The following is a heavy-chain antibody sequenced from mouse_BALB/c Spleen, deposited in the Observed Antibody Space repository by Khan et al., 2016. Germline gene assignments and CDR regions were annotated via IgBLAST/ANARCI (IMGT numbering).Heavy chain of an antibody. J-gene: IGHJ2*01. CDR2: ISCYIGAT. V-gene: IGHV1S34*01. CDR1: GYSFTGYY. CDR3: ARSGRYEWGYFDY. Sequence: LVKTGASVKISCKASGYSFTGYYMHWVKQSHGKSLEWIGYISCYIGATNYNQKFKGKATFTVDTSSSTAYMQFNSLTSEDSAVYYCARSGRYEWGYFDYRGQGPTLTVSS. D-gene: IGHD2-14*01.